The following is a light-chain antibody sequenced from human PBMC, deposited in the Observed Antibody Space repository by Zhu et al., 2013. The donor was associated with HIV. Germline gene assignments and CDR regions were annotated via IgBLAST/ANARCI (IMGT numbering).Light chain of an antibody. CDR2: GAS. CDR3: QQYNRWPRT. V-gene: IGKV3-15*01. J-gene: IGKJ1*01. Sequence: IVVTQSPATLSVSPGERATLSCRASQPVNSSLAWYQQKPGQPPRLLMYGASTRATSVPARFTGSGSGTEFTLTISSPQSEDFAVYFCQQYNRWPRTFGQGTKVEIK. CDR1: QPVNSS.